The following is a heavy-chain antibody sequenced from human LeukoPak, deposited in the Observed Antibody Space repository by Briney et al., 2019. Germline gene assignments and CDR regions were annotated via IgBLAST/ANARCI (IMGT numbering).Heavy chain of an antibody. CDR1: GYRFTGYW. Sequence: GESLKISCKGSGYRFTGYWIAWVRQMPGKSLEWMGSIYPGDSDSTYSPSFQGQVTISAAKSISTAYLQWSSLKASDTAMYYCARQSVYCSSTSCANWFDPWGQGTLVTVSS. CDR3: ARQSVYCSSTSCANWFDP. D-gene: IGHD2-2*01. V-gene: IGHV5-51*01. J-gene: IGHJ5*02. CDR2: IYPGDSDS.